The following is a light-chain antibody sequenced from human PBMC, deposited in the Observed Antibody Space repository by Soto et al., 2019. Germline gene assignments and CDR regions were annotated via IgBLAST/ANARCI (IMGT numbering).Light chain of an antibody. J-gene: IGKJ1*01. CDR1: ESVSSIY. V-gene: IGKV3-20*01. CDR3: QQSLNPKT. CDR2: GAS. Sequence: EIGLTQSPCTLALSPGERASLSCRASESVSSIYVAWYQQKPGQAPTLLIYGASTRATGIPDRFSGSGSGTDFTLTIDRLEPEDFAVYYCQQSLNPKTFGQGTKVDIK.